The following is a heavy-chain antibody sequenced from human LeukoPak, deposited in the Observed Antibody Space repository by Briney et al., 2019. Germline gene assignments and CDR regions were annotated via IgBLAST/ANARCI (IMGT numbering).Heavy chain of an antibody. J-gene: IGHJ4*02. CDR2: ISWNSGSI. CDR1: GFTFDDYA. D-gene: IGHD4-23*01. CDR3: AKGIDYGGNSGFDY. Sequence: GGSLRLSCAASGFTFDDYAMHWVRQAPGKGLEWVSGISWNSGSIGYADSVKGRFTISRDNAKNSLYLQMNSLRAEDTALYYCAKGIDYGGNSGFDYWGQGTLVTVSS. V-gene: IGHV3-9*01.